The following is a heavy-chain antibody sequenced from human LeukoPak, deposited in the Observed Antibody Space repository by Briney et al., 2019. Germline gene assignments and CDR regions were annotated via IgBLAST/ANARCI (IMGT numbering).Heavy chain of an antibody. CDR1: GGTFSSYA. J-gene: IGHJ4*02. CDR3: NIVVVPAVDVDY. V-gene: IGHV1-69*13. CDR2: IIAILGTA. Sequence: SVKVSCTASGGTFSSYAISWVRQAPGPGLEWMGGIIAILGTANYAQTVQGRVTITADESTSTGYMELSSLRSEDTAVYYCNIVVVPAVDVDYWGQGTLVTVSS. D-gene: IGHD2-2*01.